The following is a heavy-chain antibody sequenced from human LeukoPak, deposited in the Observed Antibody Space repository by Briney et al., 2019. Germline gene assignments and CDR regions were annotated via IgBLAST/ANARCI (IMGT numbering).Heavy chain of an antibody. D-gene: IGHD4-11*01. CDR3: ARLFGLQYAYGMDV. CDR1: GYTFTSYG. Sequence: ASVKVFCKASGYTFTSYGISWVRQAPGQGLEWMGWISAYNGNTNYAQKLQGRVTMTTDTSTSTAYMELRSLRSDDTAVYYCARLFGLQYAYGMDVWGQGTTVTVSS. CDR2: ISAYNGNT. J-gene: IGHJ6*02. V-gene: IGHV1-18*01.